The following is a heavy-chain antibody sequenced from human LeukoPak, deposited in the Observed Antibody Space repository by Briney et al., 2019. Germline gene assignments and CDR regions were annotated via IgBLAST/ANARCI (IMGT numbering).Heavy chain of an antibody. CDR2: ISVYNGNT. CDR1: GYTFTSYG. D-gene: IGHD6-13*01. CDR3: ARDLEGSSSRYNVSGDYYFDY. Sequence: ASVKVSCKASGYTFTSYGISWVRQAPGQGLEWMGWISVYNGNTKYAQTFQGRVTMTTDTSTSTAYMELRSLRADDTAVYFCARDLEGSSSRYNVSGDYYFDYWGQGTLVTVSS. V-gene: IGHV1-18*01. J-gene: IGHJ4*02.